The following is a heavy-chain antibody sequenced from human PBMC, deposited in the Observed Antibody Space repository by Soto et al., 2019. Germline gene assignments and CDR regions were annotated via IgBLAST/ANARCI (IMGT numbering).Heavy chain of an antibody. CDR3: ARMWSGYNSH. J-gene: IGHJ4*02. Sequence: PSETLSLTCTVSGGSISSSSYYWGWFRQPPGKGLEWIGSISYTGSTYYNPSLKSRVAMSVDTSKNQFSLNLSSVTAADTAVYYCARMWSGYNSHWGQGTLVTVSS. V-gene: IGHV4-39*01. CDR2: ISYTGST. CDR1: GGSISSSSYY. D-gene: IGHD6-25*01.